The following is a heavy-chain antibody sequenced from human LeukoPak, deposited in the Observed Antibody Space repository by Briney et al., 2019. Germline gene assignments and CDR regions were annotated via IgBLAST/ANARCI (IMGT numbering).Heavy chain of an antibody. V-gene: IGHV3-33*01. CDR1: GFTFSSYG. D-gene: IGHD3-3*01. CDR2: IWYDGSNK. J-gene: IGHJ5*02. Sequence: GGSLRLSCAASGFTFSSYGMHWVRQAPGKGLEWVAVIWYDGSNKYYADSVKGRFTISRVNSKNTLYLQMNSLRAEDTAVYYCARDQYDFWSGYYIGGFDPWGQGTLVTVSS. CDR3: ARDQYDFWSGYYIGGFDP.